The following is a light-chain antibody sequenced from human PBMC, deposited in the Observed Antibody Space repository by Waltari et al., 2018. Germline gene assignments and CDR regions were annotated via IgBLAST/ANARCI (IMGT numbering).Light chain of an antibody. J-gene: IGKJ4*01. V-gene: IGKV3-11*01. CDR2: DAS. Sequence: EVVLTQSPATLSLSPGERATLSCRASQSVSRYLAWYQQNPGQAPRLLINDASDRATGIPVRFSGSGSGTDFTLTISILEPEDFAVYYWQQRSDWPPTFGGGTKVEI. CDR3: QQRSDWPPT. CDR1: QSVSRY.